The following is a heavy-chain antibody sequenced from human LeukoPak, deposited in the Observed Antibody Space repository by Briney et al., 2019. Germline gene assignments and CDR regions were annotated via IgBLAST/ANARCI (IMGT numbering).Heavy chain of an antibody. D-gene: IGHD4-17*01. V-gene: IGHV4-59*01. J-gene: IGHJ4*02. CDR3: ARSPDYGDYFDY. CDR2: IYYSGST. Sequence: PSETLSLTCTVSGGSISSYYWSWIRQPPGKGLEWIGYIYYSGSTNYNPSLKSRVTISVDTSKNQFSLKLSSVTAADTAVYYCARSPDYGDYFDYRGQGTLVTVSS. CDR1: GGSISSYY.